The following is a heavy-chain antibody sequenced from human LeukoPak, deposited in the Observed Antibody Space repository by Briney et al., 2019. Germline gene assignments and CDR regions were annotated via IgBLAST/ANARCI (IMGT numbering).Heavy chain of an antibody. CDR1: GYSFTSYW. CDR2: IDPSDSYT. Sequence: GESLKISCKGSGYSFTSYWISWLRQMPGKGLEWMGRIDPSDSYTNYSPSFQGHVTISADKSISAAYLQWSSLKASDTAMYYCARLASARYSYYFDYWGQGTLVTVSS. V-gene: IGHV5-10-1*01. CDR3: ARLASARYSYYFDY. D-gene: IGHD2-15*01. J-gene: IGHJ4*02.